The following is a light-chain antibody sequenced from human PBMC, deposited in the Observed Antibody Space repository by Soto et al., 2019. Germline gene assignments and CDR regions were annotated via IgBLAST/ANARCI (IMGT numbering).Light chain of an antibody. Sequence: EIVLTQSPGTLSLSPGERATLSCRASQSVSSNLAWYQQKPGQAPSLLIYGESRRATGIPDRFSGSGSGTDFTLTIRLEPEDFAVYYCKQYGGSPLTFGGGTKVDIK. CDR2: GES. V-gene: IGKV3-20*01. CDR1: QSVSSN. CDR3: KQYGGSPLT. J-gene: IGKJ4*01.